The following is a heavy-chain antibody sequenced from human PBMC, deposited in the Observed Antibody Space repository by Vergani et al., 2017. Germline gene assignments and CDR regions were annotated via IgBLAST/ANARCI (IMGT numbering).Heavy chain of an antibody. Sequence: EVQLVESGGVVVQPGGSLRLSFAASGFTFDDYTMHWVRQAPGKGLEWVSLISWDGGSTYYADSVKGRFTISRDNSKNSLYLQMNSLRTEDTALYYCARGRSYYFDYWGQGTLVTVSS. V-gene: IGHV3-43*01. CDR1: GFTFDDYT. J-gene: IGHJ4*02. CDR3: ARGRSYYFDY. CDR2: ISWDGGST.